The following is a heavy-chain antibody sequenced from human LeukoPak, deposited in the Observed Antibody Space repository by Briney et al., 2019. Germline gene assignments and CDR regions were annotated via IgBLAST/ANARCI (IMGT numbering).Heavy chain of an antibody. D-gene: IGHD2-15*01. CDR3: AKDQLNRFCSGGSCSITHDS. J-gene: IGHJ4*02. V-gene: IGHV3-30*04. CDR1: GFTFSSYA. Sequence: GGSLRLSCAASGFTFSSYAMHWVRQAPGKGLEWVAVISYDGSNKYYADSVKGRFTISRDNSRNTLYLQMNSLTADDTAIYYCAKDQLNRFCSGGSCSITHDSWGQGTLVTVSS. CDR2: ISYDGSNK.